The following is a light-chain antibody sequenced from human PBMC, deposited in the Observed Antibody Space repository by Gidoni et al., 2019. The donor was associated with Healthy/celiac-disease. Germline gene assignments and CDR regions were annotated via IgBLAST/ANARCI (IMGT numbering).Light chain of an antibody. CDR3: QQYNSYSRT. J-gene: IGKJ1*01. Sequence: DIQMTQSPSTLSASVGDRVTITCRASQSISSWLAWYQQEPGKAPKLLIYKAFSLESGVPSRFSGSGSGTEFTITISSLQPDDFATYYCQQYNSYSRTFXXXTKVEIK. V-gene: IGKV1-5*03. CDR2: KAF. CDR1: QSISSW.